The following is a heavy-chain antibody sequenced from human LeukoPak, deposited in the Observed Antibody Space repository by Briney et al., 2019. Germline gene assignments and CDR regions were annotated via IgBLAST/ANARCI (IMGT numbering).Heavy chain of an antibody. D-gene: IGHD6-19*01. J-gene: IGHJ4*02. CDR1: GFTFSSYG. CDR3: ARPYNSGWYGDFDY. CDR2: ISYDRSNK. V-gene: IGHV3-30*03. Sequence: GGSLRLSCAASGFTFSSYGMHWVRQAPGKGLEWVAVISYDRSNKYYADSVKGRFTISRDNSKNTLYLQMNSLRAEDTALYYCARPYNSGWYGDFDYGGQGTLVTVSS.